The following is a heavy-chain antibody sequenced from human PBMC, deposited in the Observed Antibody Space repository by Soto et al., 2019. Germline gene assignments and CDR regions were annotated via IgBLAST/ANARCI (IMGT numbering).Heavy chain of an antibody. CDR2: ISGSGATT. D-gene: IGHD4-17*01. J-gene: IGHJ6*03. Sequence: GGSLRLSCAASGFTFSSSAMSWVRQAPGKGLEWVSAISGSGATTYYTDSVKGRFTMSRDNSKNQLYLQRNSLRAEDKAVYYCAKDRTATVTTRWGQSNYIDVWGKGTTVTVSS. CDR1: GFTFSSSA. V-gene: IGHV3-23*01. CDR3: AKDRTATVTTRWGQSNYIDV.